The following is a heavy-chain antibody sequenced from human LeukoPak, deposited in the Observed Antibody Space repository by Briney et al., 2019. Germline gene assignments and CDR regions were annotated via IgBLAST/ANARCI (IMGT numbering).Heavy chain of an antibody. D-gene: IGHD6-13*01. CDR1: GYTLTNNW. J-gene: IGHJ5*02. CDR2: IYPGYSDA. CDR3: VRFALTSSLDH. Sequence: GESLEISCKISGYTLTNNWIGWVRQVPGKGLEWMCLIYPGYSDAKYSPSFQGQVTLSVDASISTAYLQLTGVRAADTAIYYCVRFALTSSLDHWGQGTLVTVCS. V-gene: IGHV5-51*01.